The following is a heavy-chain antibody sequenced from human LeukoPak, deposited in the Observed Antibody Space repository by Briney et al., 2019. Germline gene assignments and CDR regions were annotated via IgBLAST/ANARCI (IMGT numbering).Heavy chain of an antibody. J-gene: IGHJ4*02. V-gene: IGHV4-59*01. D-gene: IGHD3-10*01. CDR3: ARGSGGVASPYYFDY. CDR1: GGSISSYY. CDR2: IYYSGST. Sequence: PSETLSLTCTVSGGSISSYYWSWIRQPPGKGLEWIGYIYYSGSTNYNPSLKGRVTISVDTSKNQFSLKLSSVTAADTAVYYCARGSGGVASPYYFDYWGQGTLVTVSS.